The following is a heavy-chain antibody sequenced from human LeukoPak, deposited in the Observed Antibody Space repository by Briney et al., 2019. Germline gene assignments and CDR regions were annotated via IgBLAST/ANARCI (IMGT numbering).Heavy chain of an antibody. V-gene: IGHV3-23*01. D-gene: IGHD3-22*01. CDR2: ISDSGGRT. Sequence: HSGGSLRLSCAVSGITLSNYGMSWVRQAPGKGLEWVAGISDSGGRTNYADSVKGRFTISRDNPKNTLYLQMNSLRAEDTAVYFCAKRGVVIRVILVGFHKEAYYFDSWGQGALVIVSS. CDR1: GITLSNYG. CDR3: AKRGVVIRVILVGFHKEAYYFDS. J-gene: IGHJ4*02.